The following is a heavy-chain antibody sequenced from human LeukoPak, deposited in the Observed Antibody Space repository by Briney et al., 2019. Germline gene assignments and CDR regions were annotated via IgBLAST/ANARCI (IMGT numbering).Heavy chain of an antibody. CDR1: GGTFISYA. D-gene: IGHD6-19*01. CDR3: ARDLAVAGTNWFDP. Sequence: GSSVKVSCKASGGTFISYAISWVRQAPGQGLEWMGRIIPIFGTANYAQKFQGRVTITTDESTSTAYMELSSLRSEDTAVYYCARDLAVAGTNWFDPWGQGTLVTVSS. V-gene: IGHV1-69*05. J-gene: IGHJ5*02. CDR2: IIPIFGTA.